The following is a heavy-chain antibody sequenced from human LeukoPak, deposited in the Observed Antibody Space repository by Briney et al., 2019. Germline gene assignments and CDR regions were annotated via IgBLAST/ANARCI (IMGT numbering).Heavy chain of an antibody. D-gene: IGHD3-22*01. V-gene: IGHV3-11*05. CDR3: ARGKGSCGYYQN. J-gene: IGHJ4*02. Sequence: PGGSLRLSCAASGFTFSDYYMSWIRQAPGKGLEWISYISPSTSHTNYADSVKGRFTISRDNAHTSLYLQMNNLRLEDTAVYSCARGKGSCGYYQNRGRGTLVTVSS. CDR2: ISPSTSHT. CDR1: GFTFSDYY.